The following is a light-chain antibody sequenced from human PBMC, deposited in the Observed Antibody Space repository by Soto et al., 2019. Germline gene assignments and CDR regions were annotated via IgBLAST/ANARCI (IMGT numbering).Light chain of an antibody. V-gene: IGKV3-15*01. Sequence: IVMTQYTASLSVSPWERATLSCSSIHSVSNNYLAWYQQKPRQAPRRLIYSASTRATGITASFSGSGSGTEFTLTISSLQSEDFAVYYCRQYNDWLTWTFGQGTKVDIK. CDR3: RQYNDWLTWT. J-gene: IGKJ1*01. CDR1: HSVSNN. CDR2: SAS.